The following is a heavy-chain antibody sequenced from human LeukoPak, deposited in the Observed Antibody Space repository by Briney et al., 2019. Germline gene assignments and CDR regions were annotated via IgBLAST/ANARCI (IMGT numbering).Heavy chain of an antibody. Sequence: SQTLSLTCAISGDSVSSNSAAWHWIRQSPSRGLEWLGRTYYRSKSYNDYAVSVKSLITINPDTSKNQFSLQLNSVTPEDTAVYYCAGDLLFLAVAGAFDYWGQGTLVTVSS. CDR3: AGDLLFLAVAGAFDY. V-gene: IGHV6-1*01. J-gene: IGHJ4*02. CDR2: TYYRSKSYN. D-gene: IGHD6-19*01. CDR1: GDSVSSNSAA.